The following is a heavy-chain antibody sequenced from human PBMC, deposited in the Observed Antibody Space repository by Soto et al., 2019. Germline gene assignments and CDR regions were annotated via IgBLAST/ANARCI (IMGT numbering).Heavy chain of an antibody. CDR2: ISYDGSNK. CDR1: GFTFSSYA. V-gene: IGHV3-30-3*01. D-gene: IGHD4-17*01. Sequence: GGSLRLSCAASGFTFSSYAMHWVRQAPGKGLEWVAVISYDGSNKYYADSVKGRFTISRDNSKNTLYLQMNSLRAEDTAVYYCARGAGPYGDYLINTDAFDIWGQGTMVTVSS. J-gene: IGHJ3*02. CDR3: ARGAGPYGDYLINTDAFDI.